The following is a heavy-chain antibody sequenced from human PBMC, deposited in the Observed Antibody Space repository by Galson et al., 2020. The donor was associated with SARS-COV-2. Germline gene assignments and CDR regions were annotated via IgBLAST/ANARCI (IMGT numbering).Heavy chain of an antibody. D-gene: IGHD6-13*01. V-gene: IGHV3-48*02. CDR3: SRGLSSSWPFSDF. Sequence: GESLKISCAAYGFTFSSYNMNWVRQAPGKGMEWVSFITSSSTTYYADSVKGRFTISRDNAKNSLYLQMSGLRDDDTALYYCSRGLSSSWPFSDFWGQGALVTVSS. CDR2: ITSSSTT. CDR1: GFTFSSYN. J-gene: IGHJ4*02.